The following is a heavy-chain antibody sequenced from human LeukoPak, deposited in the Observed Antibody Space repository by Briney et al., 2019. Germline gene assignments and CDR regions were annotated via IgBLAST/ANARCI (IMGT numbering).Heavy chain of an antibody. CDR2: MNPNSGNT. D-gene: IGHD4-17*01. CDR1: GYTFTSYD. Sequence: ASVKVSCKASGYTFTSYDINWVRQATGQGLEWMGWMNPNSGNTGYAQKFQGRVTITADKSTSTAYMELSSLRSEDTAVYYCARDYRAPTVNHRGNWFDPWGQGTLVTVSS. V-gene: IGHV1-8*01. CDR3: ARDYRAPTVNHRGNWFDP. J-gene: IGHJ5*02.